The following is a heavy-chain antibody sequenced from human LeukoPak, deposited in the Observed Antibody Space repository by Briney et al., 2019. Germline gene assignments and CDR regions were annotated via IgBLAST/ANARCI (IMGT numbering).Heavy chain of an antibody. CDR3: ARETTVTTAFDY. J-gene: IGHJ4*02. Sequence: GGSLRLSCAASGFTVSSNYMSWVRQAPGKGLEWVSVVYSGGSTYYADSVKGRFTISRDNSKNTLYLQMNSLRAEDTAVYYCARETTVTTAFDYWGQGTLVTVSS. CDR1: GFTVSSNY. V-gene: IGHV3-53*01. D-gene: IGHD4-17*01. CDR2: VYSGGST.